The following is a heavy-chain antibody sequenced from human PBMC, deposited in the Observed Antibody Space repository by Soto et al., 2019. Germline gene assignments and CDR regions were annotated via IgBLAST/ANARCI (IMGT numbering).Heavy chain of an antibody. Sequence: ASVKVSCKASGYTFTSYGISWVRQAPGQGLEWMGWISAYNGNTNYAQKLQGRVTMTTDTSTSTAYMELRSLRSDDTAVYYCARAHSSSPIEVDNWFDPWGQGTLVTVSS. V-gene: IGHV1-18*01. CDR1: GYTFTSYG. CDR3: ARAHSSSPIEVDNWFDP. D-gene: IGHD6-6*01. J-gene: IGHJ5*02. CDR2: ISAYNGNT.